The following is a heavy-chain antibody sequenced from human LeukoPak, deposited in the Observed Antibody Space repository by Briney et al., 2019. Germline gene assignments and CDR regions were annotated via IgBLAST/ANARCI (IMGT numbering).Heavy chain of an antibody. CDR2: INHSGST. D-gene: IGHD6-13*01. V-gene: IGHV4-34*01. Sequence: KPSEPLSLTCAVYGGSFSGYYWSWIRQPPGKGLEWIGEINHSGSTNYNPSLKSRVTISVDTSKNQFSLKLSSVTAADTAVYYCARHRSSGYSSSWYEVDYWGQGTLVTVSS. CDR3: ARHRSSGYSSSWYEVDY. J-gene: IGHJ4*02. CDR1: GGSFSGYY.